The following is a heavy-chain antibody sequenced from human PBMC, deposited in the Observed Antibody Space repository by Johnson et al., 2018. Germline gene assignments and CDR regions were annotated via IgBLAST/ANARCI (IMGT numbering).Heavy chain of an antibody. D-gene: IGHD3-16*01. CDR1: GFTFTNYA. J-gene: IGHJ6*03. CDR3: ARGGQGGYDYYYMDV. Sequence: VQLVQSGGGLVQPGGSLRLSCAASGFTFTNYAFHWVRQAPGKGLEYVSTVSNSGGTTYYANSVKGRFTISRDNSKNTVYLQMGSLRTEDMAVYYCARGGQGGYDYYYMDVWGKGTTVTVSS. CDR2: VSNSGGTT. V-gene: IGHV3-64*01.